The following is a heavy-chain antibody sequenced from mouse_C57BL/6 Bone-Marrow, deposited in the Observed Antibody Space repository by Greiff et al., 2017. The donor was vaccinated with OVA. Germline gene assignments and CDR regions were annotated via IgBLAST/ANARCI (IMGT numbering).Heavy chain of an antibody. Sequence: VQLQQSGPGLVQPSQSLSITCTVSGFSLTSYGVHWVRQPPGKGLEWLGVIWSGGSTDYNAAFISRLSISKDNSKSQVFFKMNSLQADDTAIYYCAKNSQLGRGYAMDYWGQGTSVTVSS. D-gene: IGHD4-1*02. CDR2: IWSGGST. CDR1: GFSLTSYG. V-gene: IGHV2-4*01. CDR3: AKNSQLGRGYAMDY. J-gene: IGHJ4*01.